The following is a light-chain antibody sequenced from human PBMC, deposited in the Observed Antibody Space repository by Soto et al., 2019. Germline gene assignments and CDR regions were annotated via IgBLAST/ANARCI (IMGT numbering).Light chain of an antibody. CDR1: SSDVGGHNY. Sequence: QSALTQPASVSGSPGQSITISCTGTSSDVGGHNYVSWYQQHPGKAPKLMIYDVSNRPSGVSNRFSGSKSGNTASLTISGLQAEDEADYYCSSYTSSSPHVVFGGGTKLTVL. V-gene: IGLV2-14*01. J-gene: IGLJ2*01. CDR3: SSYTSSSPHVV. CDR2: DVS.